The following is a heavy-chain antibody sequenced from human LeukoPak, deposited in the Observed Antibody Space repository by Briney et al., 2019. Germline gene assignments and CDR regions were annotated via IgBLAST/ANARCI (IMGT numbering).Heavy chain of an antibody. CDR3: VRVASYSNGWHLDAFYC. CDR2: IYYSGST. V-gene: IGHV4-39*01. D-gene: IGHD6-19*01. J-gene: IGHJ3*01. Sequence: SETLSLTCNVSGGSIGSSSYYWGWVRQPPGKGLEWVGSIYYSGSTYYHPSLKSRLTIFVNTFQNQFSLKLKSVTAADTAIYYCVRVASYSNGWHLDAFYCWGQGTMVTVSS. CDR1: GGSIGSSSYY.